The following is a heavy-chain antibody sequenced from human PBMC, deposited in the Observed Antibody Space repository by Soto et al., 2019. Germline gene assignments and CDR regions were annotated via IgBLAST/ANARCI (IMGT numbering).Heavy chain of an antibody. D-gene: IGHD3-3*01. CDR2: IYYSGST. Sequence: QVQLQESGPGLVKPSQTLSLTCTVSGGSISSGDYYWSWIRQHPGKGLEWIGYIYYSGSTYYNPSPKRRVTISGDKSKNPFSPKLSSGAAGGKAGDYCARWWSGSRQGFDPWGQGTLVTVSS. V-gene: IGHV4-31*03. CDR3: ARWWSGSRQGFDP. J-gene: IGHJ5*02. CDR1: GGSISSGDYY.